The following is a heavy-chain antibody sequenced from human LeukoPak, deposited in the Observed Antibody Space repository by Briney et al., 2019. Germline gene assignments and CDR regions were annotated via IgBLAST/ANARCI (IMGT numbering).Heavy chain of an antibody. CDR1: GYTFTGYH. CDR2: INPNSGGT. J-gene: IGHJ3*02. V-gene: IGHV1-2*02. CDR3: ASGSGYELGGAFDI. Sequence: ASVKVSCKASGYTFTGYHIYWVRQAPGQGLEWMGWINPNSGGTNYAQKFQGRVTMTRDTSISTAYMELSRLRSDDTAVYYCASGSGYELGGAFDIWGQGTMVTVSS. D-gene: IGHD5-12*01.